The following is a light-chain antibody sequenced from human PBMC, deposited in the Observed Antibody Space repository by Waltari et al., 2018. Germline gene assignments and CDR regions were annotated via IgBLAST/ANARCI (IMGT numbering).Light chain of an antibody. J-gene: IGLJ2*01. V-gene: IGLV2-14*03. CDR2: DVN. CDR3: TSFTSSSTIV. Sequence: QSALTQPASVSGSPGQSITLSCTGSSSDVGGYNYVSWYQQHPGKAPKHMNSDVNKRPSWVSNRCSGSKSDNTASLTISGLQAEDEAHYYCTSFTSSSTIVVGGGTKLTVL. CDR1: SSDVGGYNY.